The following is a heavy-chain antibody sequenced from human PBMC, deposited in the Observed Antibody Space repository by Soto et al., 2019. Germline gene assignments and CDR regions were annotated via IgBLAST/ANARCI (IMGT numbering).Heavy chain of an antibody. V-gene: IGHV4-30-2*01. CDR2: IYYSGST. CDR1: GGSISSGGYS. J-gene: IGHJ4*02. Sequence: SETLSLTCAVSGGSISSGGYSWSWIRQPPGKGLEWIGYIYYSGSTYYNPSLKSRVTISVDTSKNQFSLKLSSVTAADTAVYYCARHVGEQQLSPPYYLDYWGQGTLVTVSS. D-gene: IGHD6-13*01. CDR3: ARHVGEQQLSPPYYLDY.